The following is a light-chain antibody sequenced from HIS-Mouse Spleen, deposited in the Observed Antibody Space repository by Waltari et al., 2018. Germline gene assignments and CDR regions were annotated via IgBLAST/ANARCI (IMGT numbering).Light chain of an antibody. Sequence: NFMLTQPHSVSESPGKTVTISCTGSSGSIASNYVQWYQQRPGSAPTAVIHGDTHSCSGIPARFSGSIHSSSTSASRSISGLKTEDEADYDCQYYDSSNLWVFGGGTKLTVL. J-gene: IGLJ3*02. CDR1: SGSIASNY. CDR2: GDT. V-gene: IGLV6-57*02. CDR3: QYYDSSNLWV.